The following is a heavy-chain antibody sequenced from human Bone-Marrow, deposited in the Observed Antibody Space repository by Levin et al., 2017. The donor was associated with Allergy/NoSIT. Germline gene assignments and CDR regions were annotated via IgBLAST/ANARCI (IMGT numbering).Heavy chain of an antibody. CDR1: GYTFTSYY. Sequence: ASVKVSCKASGYTFTSYYMHWVRQAPGQGLEWMGIINPSGGSTSYAQKFQGRVTMTRDTSTSTVYMELSSLRSEDTAVYYCARSLERLRYCSSTSCYTALVGGFDYWGQGTLVTVSS. D-gene: IGHD2-2*02. CDR3: ARSLERLRYCSSTSCYTALVGGFDY. CDR2: INPSGGST. V-gene: IGHV1-46*01. J-gene: IGHJ4*02.